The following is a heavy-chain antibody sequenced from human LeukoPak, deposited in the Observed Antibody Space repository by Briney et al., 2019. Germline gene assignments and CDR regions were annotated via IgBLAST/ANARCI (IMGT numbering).Heavy chain of an antibody. CDR1: GGSIRSGGYY. CDR2: IFHGGTT. D-gene: IGHD3-3*01. Sequence: SQTLSLTCTVSGGSIRSGGYYWTWVRQHPGKGLEWIVCIFHGGTTYYNPSLKGRLTISVDTSKSQFPLRLSSVTAADTAVYYCARSYYDFRTGYYSYYYMDVWGKGTTVTVSS. J-gene: IGHJ6*03. CDR3: ARSYYDFRTGYYSYYYMDV. V-gene: IGHV4-31*03.